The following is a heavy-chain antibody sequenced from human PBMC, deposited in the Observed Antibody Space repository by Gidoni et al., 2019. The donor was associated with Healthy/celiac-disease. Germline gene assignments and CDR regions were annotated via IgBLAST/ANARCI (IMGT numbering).Heavy chain of an antibody. CDR1: GVTWSSYW. CDR3: ARDSLAAAVGWFDP. Sequence: EVQLVESGGGLVQPGGSLRLSWAASGVTWSSYWMSWFRQAPGKGLEWVANIKQDGSEKYYVDSVKGRFPISRDNAKNSLYLQMNSLRAEDTAVYYCARDSLAAAVGWFDPWGQGTLVTVSS. J-gene: IGHJ5*02. D-gene: IGHD6-13*01. CDR2: IKQDGSEK. V-gene: IGHV3-7*01.